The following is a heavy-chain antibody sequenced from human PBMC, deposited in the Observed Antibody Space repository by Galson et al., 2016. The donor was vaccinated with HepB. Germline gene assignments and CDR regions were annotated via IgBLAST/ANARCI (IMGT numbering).Heavy chain of an antibody. J-gene: IGHJ4*02. V-gene: IGHV3-21*01. CDR1: GFTFSNYN. D-gene: IGHD3-10*01. CDR2: ISSSSNYM. Sequence: SLRLSCAASGFTFSNYNMNWVRQAPGEGLELVAAISSSSNYMYYADSVRGRFTGSRDNAKNALYLQMKSLKAGDTVHYYRVRERDVYGSGCYGFWGQGILVSVSS. CDR3: VRERDVYGSGCYGF.